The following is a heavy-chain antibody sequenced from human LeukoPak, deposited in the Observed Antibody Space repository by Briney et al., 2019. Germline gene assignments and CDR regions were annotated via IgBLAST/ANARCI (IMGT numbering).Heavy chain of an antibody. CDR2: IRSTANGYAT. D-gene: IGHD3-10*01. J-gene: IGHJ4*02. CDR3: TGNYYGSGSYADFDY. V-gene: IGHV3-73*01. CDR1: GLTFSSYD. Sequence: GGPLRLSCAASGLTFSSYDMHWVRQASGKGLEWVGRIRSTANGYATAYAASVKGRFTISRDDSKNTAYLQMDSLKTEDTAVYYCTGNYYGSGSYADFDYWGQGTLVTVSS.